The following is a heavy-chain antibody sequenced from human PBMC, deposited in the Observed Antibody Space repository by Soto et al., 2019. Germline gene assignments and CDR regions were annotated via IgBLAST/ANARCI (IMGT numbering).Heavy chain of an antibody. CDR3: AAEGIAARRRYYYGMDV. J-gene: IGHJ6*02. Sequence: GGSLRLSCAASGFTLSSYAMSWVRQAPGKGLEWVSAISGSGGSTYYADSVKGRFTISRDNSKNTLYLQMNSLRAEDTAVYYCAAEGIAARRRYYYGMDVWGQGTTVTVSS. V-gene: IGHV3-23*01. D-gene: IGHD6-6*01. CDR2: ISGSGGST. CDR1: GFTLSSYA.